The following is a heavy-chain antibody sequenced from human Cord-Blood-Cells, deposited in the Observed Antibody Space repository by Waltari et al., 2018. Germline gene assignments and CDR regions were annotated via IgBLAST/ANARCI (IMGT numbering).Heavy chain of an antibody. D-gene: IGHD2-2*01. CDR3: ASELYCSSTSCYDAFDI. Sequence: QVQLQESGPGLVKPSETLSLTCAVSGYSISSGYYWGWIRQPPGKGLEWIGSIYHSGSTDYNPSRKSRVTISVDTSKNQFSLKLSSVTAADTAVYYCASELYCSSTSCYDAFDIWGQGTMVTVSS. J-gene: IGHJ3*02. V-gene: IGHV4-38-2*01. CDR1: GYSISSGYY. CDR2: IYHSGST.